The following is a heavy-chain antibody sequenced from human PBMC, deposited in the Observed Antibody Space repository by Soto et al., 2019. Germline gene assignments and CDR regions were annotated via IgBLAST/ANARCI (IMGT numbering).Heavy chain of an antibody. CDR1: GGSISSSSYY. V-gene: IGHV4-39*01. J-gene: IGHJ3*02. CDR2: IYYSGST. Sequence: QLQLQESGPGLVKPSETLSLTCTVSGGSISSSSYYWGWIRQPPGKGLEWIGSIYYSGSTYYNPSLKRRVTISVDTSKNQFSLKLSSVTAADTAVYYCARHDCSGGSCSLYDAFDIWGQGTMVTVSS. CDR3: ARHDCSGGSCSLYDAFDI. D-gene: IGHD2-15*01.